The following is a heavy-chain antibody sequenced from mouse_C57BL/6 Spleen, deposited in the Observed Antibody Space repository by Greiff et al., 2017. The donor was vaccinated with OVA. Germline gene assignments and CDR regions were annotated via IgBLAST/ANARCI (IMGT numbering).Heavy chain of an antibody. J-gene: IGHJ4*01. CDR1: GYAFSSYW. V-gene: IGHV1-80*01. CDR3: ARKLSHYYAMDY. CDR2: IYPGDGDT. D-gene: IGHD1-1*02. Sequence: VKLVESGAELVKPGASVKISCKASGYAFSSYWMNWVKQRPGKGLEWIGQIYPGDGDTNYNGKFKGKATLTADKSSSTAYMQLSSLTSEDSAVYFCARKLSHYYAMDYWGQGTPVTVSS.